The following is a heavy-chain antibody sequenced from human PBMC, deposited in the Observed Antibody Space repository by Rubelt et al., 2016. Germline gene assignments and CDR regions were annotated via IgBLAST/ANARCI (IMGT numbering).Heavy chain of an antibody. CDR2: ISGGGDST. CDR1: GFTFSTFG. D-gene: IGHD6-19*01. Sequence: EVQLVESGGGLVQPGGSLRLSCAASGFTFSTFGISWVRQAPGKGPEWVSAISGGGDSTQYAASVRGRFTISRDNSKKTLYLQLNSLRAEDTAVYYCAKDTFSYSSGWYHDWGQGTLVTVSS. CDR3: AKDTFSYSSGWYHD. V-gene: IGHV3-23*04. J-gene: IGHJ4*02.